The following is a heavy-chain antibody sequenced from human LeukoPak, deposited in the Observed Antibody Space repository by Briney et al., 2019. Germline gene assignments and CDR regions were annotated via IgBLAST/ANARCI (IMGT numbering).Heavy chain of an antibody. CDR1: GGSISSGGYY. Sequence: SETLSLTCTVSGGSISSGGYYWSWIRQPPGKGLEWIGYIYHSGSTYYNPSLKSRVTISVDRSKNQFSLKLSSVTAADTAVYYCARDRYVDCGGDCYSDAFDIWGQGTVVTVSS. CDR2: IYHSGST. J-gene: IGHJ3*02. D-gene: IGHD2-21*01. V-gene: IGHV4-30-2*01. CDR3: ARDRYVDCGGDCYSDAFDI.